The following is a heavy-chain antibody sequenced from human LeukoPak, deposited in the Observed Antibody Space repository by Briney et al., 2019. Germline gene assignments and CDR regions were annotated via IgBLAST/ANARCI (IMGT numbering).Heavy chain of an antibody. CDR2: INSDRSRT. CDR1: GFTLSTYW. J-gene: IGHJ4*02. V-gene: IGHV3-74*01. Sequence: GGSLRLSCAASGFTLSTYWMHWVRQGPGKGLVWVSCINSDRSRTTYADSVKGRFTISRDKAKNTLYLQMNTLRVEDTAVYYCARGSWTPADTNLDYWGQGTLVTVSS. CDR3: ARGSWTPADTNLDY. D-gene: IGHD2-2*01.